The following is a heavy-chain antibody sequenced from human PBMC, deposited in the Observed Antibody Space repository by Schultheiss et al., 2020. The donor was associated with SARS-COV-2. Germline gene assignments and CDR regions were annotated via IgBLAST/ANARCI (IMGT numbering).Heavy chain of an antibody. CDR1: GFTFSSYG. J-gene: IGHJ4*02. CDR3: AKDPDSSGYYYSDY. V-gene: IGHV3-30*18. D-gene: IGHD3-22*01. CDR2: ISYDGSNK. Sequence: GESLKISCAASGFTFSSYGMHWVRQAPGKGLEWVAVISYDGSNKYYADSVKGRFTISRDNSKNTLYLQMNSLRAEDTAVYYCAKDPDSSGYYYSDYWGQGTLVTVSS.